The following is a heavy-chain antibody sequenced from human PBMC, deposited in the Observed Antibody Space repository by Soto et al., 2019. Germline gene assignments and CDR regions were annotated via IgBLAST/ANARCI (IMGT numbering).Heavy chain of an antibody. CDR1: GGTFSSYA. Sequence: ASVKVSCKASGGTFSSYAISWVRQAPGQGLEWMGGIIPIFGTANYAQKFQGRVTITADESTSTAYMELGSLRSEDTAVYYCARDDGVTGTTDLDYYGMDVWGQGTTVTVSS. V-gene: IGHV1-69*13. J-gene: IGHJ6*02. D-gene: IGHD1-7*01. CDR2: IIPIFGTA. CDR3: ARDDGVTGTTDLDYYGMDV.